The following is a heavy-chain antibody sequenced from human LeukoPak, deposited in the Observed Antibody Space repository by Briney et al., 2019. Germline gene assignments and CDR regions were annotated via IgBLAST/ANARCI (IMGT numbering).Heavy chain of an antibody. CDR3: ARVEIAARGVLLDY. CDR1: GFTFSSSA. Sequence: PGGSLRLSCAASGFTFSSSAMSWVRQAPGKGLEWVSDISGSGDITYYADSVKGRFTISRDNSKNTLYLQMNSLRAEDTAVYYCARVEIAARGVLLDYWGQGTLVTVSS. CDR2: ISGSGDIT. D-gene: IGHD6-6*01. J-gene: IGHJ4*02. V-gene: IGHV3-23*01.